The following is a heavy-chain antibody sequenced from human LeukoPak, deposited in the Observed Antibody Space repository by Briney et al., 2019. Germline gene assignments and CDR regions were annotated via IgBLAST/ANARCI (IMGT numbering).Heavy chain of an antibody. D-gene: IGHD7-27*01. Sequence: PSETLSLTCTVSGGSISSSSYYWGWIRQPPGKGLEWIGSIYCSGSTYYNPSLKSRVTISVDTSKNQFSLKLSSVTAADTAVYYCARGELGHYYYGMDVWGQGTTVTVSS. CDR3: ARGELGHYYYGMDV. CDR1: GGSISSSSYY. J-gene: IGHJ6*02. V-gene: IGHV4-39*07. CDR2: IYCSGST.